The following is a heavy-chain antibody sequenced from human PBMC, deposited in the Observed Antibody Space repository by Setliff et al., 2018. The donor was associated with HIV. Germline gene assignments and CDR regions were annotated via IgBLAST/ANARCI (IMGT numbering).Heavy chain of an antibody. D-gene: IGHD7-27*01. V-gene: IGHV4-59*01. CDR1: GGSISDNY. CDR3: ARLEEAVNGGGFDP. CDR2: INHRGTT. Sequence: SETLSLTCTVSGGSISDNYWSWLRQSPGKGLEWLGYINHRGTTEYNPSLRSRVTISVDTSKNQFSLKCNSVTAAATAVYFCARLEEAVNGGGFDPWGPGTLVTVSS. J-gene: IGHJ5*02.